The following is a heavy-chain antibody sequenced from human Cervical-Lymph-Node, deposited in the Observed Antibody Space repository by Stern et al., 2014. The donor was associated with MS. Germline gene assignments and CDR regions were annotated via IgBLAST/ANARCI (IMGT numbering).Heavy chain of an antibody. CDR1: GGPISTYY. J-gene: IGHJ3*02. D-gene: IGHD2-15*01. Sequence: QLQLQESGPGLVKPSESLSLTCSFSGGPISTYYWSWIRQPPGKGLDWIGDISYSGSTNYNPSLKSRVTISVDTSKNQFSLKLTSVTAADTAMYYCARQGSGGRAFDIWGQGTIVTVSS. CDR2: ISYSGST. V-gene: IGHV4-59*01. CDR3: ARQGSGGRAFDI.